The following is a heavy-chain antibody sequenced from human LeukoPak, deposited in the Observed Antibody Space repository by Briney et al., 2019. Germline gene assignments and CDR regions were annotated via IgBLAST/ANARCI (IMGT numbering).Heavy chain of an antibody. V-gene: IGHV4-34*01. CDR2: INHSGST. D-gene: IGHD2-8*01. J-gene: IGHJ5*02. CDR3: ARTRYCTSGVCRASWFDP. CDR1: GGSFSGYY. Sequence: PSETLSLTCAVYGGSFSGYYWSWIRQPPGKGLEWIGEINHSGSTNYNPSLKSRVTISVDTSKNQFSLKLSSVAAADTAVYYCARTRYCTSGVCRASWFDPWGQGTLVTVSS.